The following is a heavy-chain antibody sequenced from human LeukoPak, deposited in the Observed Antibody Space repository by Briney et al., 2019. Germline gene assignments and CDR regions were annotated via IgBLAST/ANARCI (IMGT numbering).Heavy chain of an antibody. Sequence: GVSLRLSCAASGFTFSSYWMSWVRQAPGKGLEWVANIKQDGSEKYYVDSVKGRLTISRDNAKNSLYLQMNSLRAEDTAVYYCARSYGSGSYAQTFDYWGQGTLVTVSS. V-gene: IGHV3-7*01. J-gene: IGHJ4*02. D-gene: IGHD3-10*01. CDR1: GFTFSSYW. CDR3: ARSYGSGSYAQTFDY. CDR2: IKQDGSEK.